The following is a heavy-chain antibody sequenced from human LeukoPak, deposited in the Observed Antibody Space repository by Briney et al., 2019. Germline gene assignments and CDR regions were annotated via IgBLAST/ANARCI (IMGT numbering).Heavy chain of an antibody. CDR3: ARDLYGDYDEVAFDI. V-gene: IGHV3-48*03. D-gene: IGHD4-17*01. CDR1: GFTFSSYE. J-gene: IGHJ3*02. Sequence: GGSLRLSCAASGFTFSSYEMNWVRQAPGKGLEWVSYISSSGSTIYYADSVKGRFTISRDNAKNSLYLQMNSLRAEDTAVYYCARDLYGDYDEVAFDIWGQGTMVTVSS. CDR2: ISSSGSTI.